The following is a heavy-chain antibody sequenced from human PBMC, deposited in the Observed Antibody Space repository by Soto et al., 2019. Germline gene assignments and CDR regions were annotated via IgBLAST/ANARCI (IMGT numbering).Heavy chain of an antibody. CDR3: ARGGYYDSSGYHPYYYYYGMDV. V-gene: IGHV1-2*02. Sequence: GASVKVSCKASGYTFTGYYMHWVRQAPGQGLEWMGWINPNSGGTNYAQKFQGRVTMTRDTSISTAYMELSRLRSDDTAVYYCARGGYYDSSGYHPYYYYYGMDVWGQGTTVTVSS. J-gene: IGHJ6*02. CDR1: GYTFTGYY. D-gene: IGHD3-22*01. CDR2: INPNSGGT.